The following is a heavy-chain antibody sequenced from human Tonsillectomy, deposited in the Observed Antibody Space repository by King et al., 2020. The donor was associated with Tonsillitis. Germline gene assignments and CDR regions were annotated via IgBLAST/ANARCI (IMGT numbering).Heavy chain of an antibody. J-gene: IGHJ4*02. CDR1: GFTFSSYA. CDR3: ARSSLEWLLWLFDY. V-gene: IGHV3-30*04. CDR2: ISYDGSNK. Sequence: VQLVESGGGVVQPGRSLRLSCAASGFTFSSYAMHWVRQAPGKGLEWVAVISYDGSNKYYADSVKGRFTISRDNSKNTLYLQMNSLRAEDTAVYYCARSSLEWLLWLFDYWGQGTLVTVSS. D-gene: IGHD3-3*01.